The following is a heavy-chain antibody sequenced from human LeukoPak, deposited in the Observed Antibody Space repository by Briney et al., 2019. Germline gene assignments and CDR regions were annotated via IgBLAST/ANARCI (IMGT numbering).Heavy chain of an antibody. CDR3: ARESSSGWYVRYFDY. Sequence: GGSLRLSCAASGFTFSSYSMNWVRQAPGEGLEWVSSISSSTSYIYYADSVKGRFTISRDNARNSLYLQMNSLRAEDTAVYYCARESSSGWYVRYFDYWGQRTLVTVSS. J-gene: IGHJ4*02. CDR1: GFTFSSYS. D-gene: IGHD6-19*01. CDR2: ISSSTSYI. V-gene: IGHV3-21*01.